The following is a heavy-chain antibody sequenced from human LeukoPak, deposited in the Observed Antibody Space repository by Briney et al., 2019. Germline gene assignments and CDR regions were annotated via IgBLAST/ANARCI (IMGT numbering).Heavy chain of an antibody. CDR3: AKDLERTYSSGWYETIFDY. V-gene: IGHV3-30*18. Sequence: GGSLRLSCAASGFTFSSYGMHWVRQAPGKGLEWVAVISYDGSNKYYADSVKGRFTISRDNSKNTLYLQMNSLRAEDTAVYYCAKDLERTYSSGWYETIFDYWGQGTLVTVSS. J-gene: IGHJ4*02. CDR1: GFTFSSYG. D-gene: IGHD6-19*01. CDR2: ISYDGSNK.